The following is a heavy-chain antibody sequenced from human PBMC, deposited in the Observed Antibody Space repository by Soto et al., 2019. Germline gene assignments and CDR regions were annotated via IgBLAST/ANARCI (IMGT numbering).Heavy chain of an antibody. J-gene: IGHJ6*03. CDR3: ARRYGTRAQYYYYYYMDV. V-gene: IGHV4-59*08. CDR1: GGSISSYY. CDR2: IYYSGST. D-gene: IGHD4-17*01. Sequence: QVQLQELGPGLVKPSETLSLTCTVPGGSISSYYWSWIRQPPGKGLEWIGYIYYSGSTNYNPSLKSRVTISVDTSKNQFSLKLSSVTAADTAVYYCARRYGTRAQYYYYYYMDVWGKGTTVTVSS.